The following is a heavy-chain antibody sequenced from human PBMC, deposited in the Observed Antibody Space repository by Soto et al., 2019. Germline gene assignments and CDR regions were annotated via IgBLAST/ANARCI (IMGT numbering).Heavy chain of an antibody. CDR1: GGSISSYY. J-gene: IGHJ5*02. Sequence: QVQLQESGPGLVKPSETLSLTCTVSGGSISSYYWSWIRQPPGKGLEWIGYIYYSGSTNYNPSLKSRVTISVDTSKNQFSLKLSSVTAADTAVYYCARDQPSHRYCSGGSCQYPGWFDPWGQGTLVTVSS. CDR2: IYYSGST. V-gene: IGHV4-59*01. D-gene: IGHD2-15*01. CDR3: ARDQPSHRYCSGGSCQYPGWFDP.